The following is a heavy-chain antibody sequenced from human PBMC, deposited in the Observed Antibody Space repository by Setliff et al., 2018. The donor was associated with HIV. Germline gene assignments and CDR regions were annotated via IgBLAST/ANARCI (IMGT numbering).Heavy chain of an antibody. V-gene: IGHV4-34*01. CDR3: ARGRDYTGSWFRPFYLDF. CDR2: INHSGST. J-gene: IGHJ4*01. Sequence: PSETLSLTCAVYGGSFSAYHWSWIRQTPGKGLEWLGEINHSGSTAHNLALESRVSMSIDTSKNQFSLKLTSVTAADTAICYCARGRDYTGSWFRPFYLDFWGHGNLVTVSS. CDR1: GGSFSAYH. D-gene: IGHD3-3*01.